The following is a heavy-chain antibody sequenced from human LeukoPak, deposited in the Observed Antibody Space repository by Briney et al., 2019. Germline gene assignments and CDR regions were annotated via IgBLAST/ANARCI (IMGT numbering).Heavy chain of an antibody. D-gene: IGHD3-3*01. CDR3: ARAITQYYDFWSGYPPFGRYYYYMGV. CDR2: IYYSGST. V-gene: IGHV4-39*07. Sequence: PSETLSLTCTVSGGSISSSSYDWGWIRQPPGKGLEWIGSIYYSGSTYYNPSLKSRVTISVDTSKNQFSLKLSSVTAADTAVYYCARAITQYYDFWSGYPPFGRYYYYMGVWGKGTTVTVSS. J-gene: IGHJ6*03. CDR1: GGSISSSSYD.